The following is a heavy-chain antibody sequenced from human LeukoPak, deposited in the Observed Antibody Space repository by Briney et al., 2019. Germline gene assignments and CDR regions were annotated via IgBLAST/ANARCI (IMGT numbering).Heavy chain of an antibody. J-gene: IGHJ4*02. CDR3: ARGPTDFWSWGAFDY. D-gene: IGHD3-3*01. Sequence: PSETLSLTCTVSGGSISSYYWSWIRQPPGKGLEWIGYIYYSGSTNYNPSLKSRVTISVDTSKNQFSLKLSSVTAADTAVYYCARGPTDFWSWGAFDYWGQGTLVTVSS. V-gene: IGHV4-59*12. CDR1: GGSISSYY. CDR2: IYYSGST.